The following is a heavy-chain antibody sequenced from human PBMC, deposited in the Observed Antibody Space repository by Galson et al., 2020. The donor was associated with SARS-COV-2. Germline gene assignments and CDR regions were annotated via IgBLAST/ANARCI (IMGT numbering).Heavy chain of an antibody. CDR2: ISSSSSYI. D-gene: IGHD3-3*01. CDR3: ARAQLRTIFGVVTEALDALDF. CDR1: GFTFSTYS. Sequence: TGGSLRLSCAASGFTFSTYSMNWVRQAPGKGLEWVSFISSSSSYIYYADSVKGRFTIPRDNAKNSLYLQMNSLRAEDTAVYYCARAQLRTIFGVVTEALDALDFWGQGTMVTVSS. J-gene: IGHJ3*01. V-gene: IGHV3-21*01.